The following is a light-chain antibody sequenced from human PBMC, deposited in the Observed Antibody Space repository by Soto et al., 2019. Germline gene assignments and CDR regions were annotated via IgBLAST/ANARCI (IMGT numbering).Light chain of an antibody. V-gene: IGLV2-8*01. J-gene: IGLJ2*01. CDR3: CSYAGSNILV. Sequence: QSALTQPPSASGSPGQSVTISCTGTSSDVGGYDYVSWYQQHPGNAPILMIFEVSKRPSGVPDRFSGYKSGNTASLTVSGLQGEDEDDYYWCSYAGSNILVFGGGTKVTVL. CDR2: EVS. CDR1: SSDVGGYDY.